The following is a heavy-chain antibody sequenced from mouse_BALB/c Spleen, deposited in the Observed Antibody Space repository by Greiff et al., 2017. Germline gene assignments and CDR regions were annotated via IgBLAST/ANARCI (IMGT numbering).Heavy chain of an antibody. CDR2: INSNGGST. Sequence: EVMLVESGGGLVQPGGSLKLSCAASGFTFSSYGMSWVRQTPDKRLELVATINSNGGSTYYPDSVKGRFTISRYNAKNTLYLQMSSLKSEDTAMYYCARETYWGQGTLVTVSA. CDR1: GFTFSSYG. V-gene: IGHV5-6-3*01. CDR3: ARETY. J-gene: IGHJ3*01.